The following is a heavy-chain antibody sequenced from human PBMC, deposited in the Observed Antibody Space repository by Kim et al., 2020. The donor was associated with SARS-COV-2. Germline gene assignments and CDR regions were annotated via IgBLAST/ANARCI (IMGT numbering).Heavy chain of an antibody. V-gene: IGHV3-15*01. CDR2: IKSKTDGGTT. CDR3: TTDFYYDSSAFDY. D-gene: IGHD3-22*01. CDR1: GFTFSNAW. J-gene: IGHJ4*02. Sequence: GGSLRLSCAASGFTFSNAWMSWVRQAPGKGLEWVGRIKSKTDGGTTDYAAPVKGRFTISRDDSKNTLYLQMNSPKTEDTAVYYCTTDFYYDSSAFDYWGQGTLVTVSS.